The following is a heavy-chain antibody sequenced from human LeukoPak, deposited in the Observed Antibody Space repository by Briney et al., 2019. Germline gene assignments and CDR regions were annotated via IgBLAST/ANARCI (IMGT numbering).Heavy chain of an antibody. D-gene: IGHD2-15*01. Sequence: SETLSLTCTVSGGSINSYYWSWIRQPAGKGLEWIGRIYPSGTTNYNPSLKSRVTLSVDTSNNQFSLNLSSVTAADTAVYYCVGSRYCNGGACYATFDFWGQGTLVTVSS. J-gene: IGHJ4*02. V-gene: IGHV4-4*07. CDR1: GGSINSYY. CDR3: VGSRYCNGGACYATFDF. CDR2: IYPSGTT.